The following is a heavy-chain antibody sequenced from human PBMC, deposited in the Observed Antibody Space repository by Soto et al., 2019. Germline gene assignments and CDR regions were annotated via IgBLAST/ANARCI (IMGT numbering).Heavy chain of an antibody. CDR1: GFSPSTSGVG. V-gene: IGHV2-5*02. D-gene: IGHD3-10*01. Sequence: SGPTLVNPTQTLTLTCTLSGFSPSTSGVGVGLIRQPPGKALEWLALIYWDDDKRYSPSLKSRLTITKDTSKNQVVLTMTNMDPVDTATYYCAHTTYYYGSGSYRDYWGQGTLVTVSS. CDR2: IYWDDDK. J-gene: IGHJ4*02. CDR3: AHTTYYYGSGSYRDY.